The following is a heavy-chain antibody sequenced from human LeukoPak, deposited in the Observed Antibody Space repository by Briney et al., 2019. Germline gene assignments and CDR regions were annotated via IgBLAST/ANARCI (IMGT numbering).Heavy chain of an antibody. V-gene: IGHV3-11*05. CDR3: ARVGELRYYFDY. CDR1: GFTFSDCY. CDR2: ISSSSSYT. J-gene: IGHJ4*02. D-gene: IGHD1-26*01. Sequence: GGSPRLSCAASGFTFSDCYMSWIRQAPGKGLEWVSYISSSSSYTNYADSVKGRFTISRDNAKNSLYLQMNSLRAEDTAVYYCARVGELRYYFDYWGQGTLVTVSS.